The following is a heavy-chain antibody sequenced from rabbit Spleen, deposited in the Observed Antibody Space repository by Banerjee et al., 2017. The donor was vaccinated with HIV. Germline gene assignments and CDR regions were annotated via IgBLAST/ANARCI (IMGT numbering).Heavy chain of an antibody. D-gene: IGHD4-1*01. V-gene: IGHV1S40*01. Sequence: QSLEESGGDLVKPGTSLTLTCTASGLSFISGYYMCWVRQAPGKGLEWIACIGAGSGGTTYYANWAKGRFTISKTSSTTVTLQMTSLTAADTATYFCARETSSGWGIVSFYFSLWGQGTLVTVS. CDR1: GLSFISGYY. J-gene: IGHJ4*01. CDR2: IGAGSGGTT. CDR3: ARETSSGWGIVSFYFSL.